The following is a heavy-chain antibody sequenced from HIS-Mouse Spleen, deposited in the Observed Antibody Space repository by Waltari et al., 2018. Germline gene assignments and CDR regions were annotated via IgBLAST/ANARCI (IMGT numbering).Heavy chain of an antibody. J-gene: IGHJ3*02. CDR2: IYHSGST. Sequence: QVQLQESGPGLVKPSETLSLTCTVSGYSISSGYYWGWIRQPPGKGLEWIGSIYHSGSTYYNPSLKSRVTISVDTSKNQFSLKLSSVTAADTAVYYCARESHLQLELAFDIWGQGTMVTVSS. CDR1: GYSISSGYY. D-gene: IGHD1-1*01. V-gene: IGHV4-38-2*02. CDR3: ARESHLQLELAFDI.